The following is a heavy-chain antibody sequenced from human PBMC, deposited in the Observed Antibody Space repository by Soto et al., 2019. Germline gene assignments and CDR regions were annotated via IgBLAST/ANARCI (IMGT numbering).Heavy chain of an antibody. CDR2: IYSGGST. CDR1: GFTVSNNY. J-gene: IGHJ5*02. V-gene: IGHV3-66*01. Sequence: EVQLVESGGGLVQPGGSLRLSCAASGFTVSNNYMSWVRQAPGKGLEWVSVIYSGGSTYYEDSVKGRFTMSRDNSKNTLYLQMNSLRAEDTAVYYCARDLYSSGWLTGFDPWGQGTLVTVSS. D-gene: IGHD6-19*01. CDR3: ARDLYSSGWLTGFDP.